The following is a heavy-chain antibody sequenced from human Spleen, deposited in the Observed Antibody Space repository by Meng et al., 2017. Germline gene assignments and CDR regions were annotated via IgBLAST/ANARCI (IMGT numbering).Heavy chain of an antibody. V-gene: IGHV3-23*01. Sequence: GESLKISCAASGFIFGDSAMSWVRPAPGGGLEWVSTISGSTISTYYADSVRGRFTISRDQSRDILYLGMNDLRVGDTAIYYCAKAMIRGHSGSDYWGQGTQVTVSS. CDR1: GFIFGDSA. CDR2: ISGSTIST. D-gene: IGHD3-10*01. CDR3: AKAMIRGHSGSDY. J-gene: IGHJ4*02.